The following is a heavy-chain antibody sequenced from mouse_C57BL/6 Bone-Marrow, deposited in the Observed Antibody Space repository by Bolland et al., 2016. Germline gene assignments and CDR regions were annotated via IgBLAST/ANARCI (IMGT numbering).Heavy chain of an antibody. Sequence: GSTTYNSALKSRLSISKDNSKSQVFLKMNSLQTDDTAMYYCARHYYDYDVPHYYAMDYWGQGTS. V-gene: IGHV2-6-1*01. CDR3: ARHYYDYDVPHYYAMDY. J-gene: IGHJ4*01. CDR2: GST. D-gene: IGHD2-4*01.